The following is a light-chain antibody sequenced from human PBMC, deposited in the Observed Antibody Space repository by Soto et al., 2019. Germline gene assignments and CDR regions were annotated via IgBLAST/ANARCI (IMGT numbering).Light chain of an antibody. J-gene: IGKJ4*01. CDR1: QGIGSW. V-gene: IGKV1D-12*01. CDR3: QQANSFPPT. Sequence: DIQLAQSPSSVSASVGDKVTITCQASQGIGSWLAWYQQKPGKAPKLLIYAASTLQSGVPSRFSGSGSGTDFTLTISSLQPEDFASYHCQQANSFPPTFGGGTKVEIQ. CDR2: AAS.